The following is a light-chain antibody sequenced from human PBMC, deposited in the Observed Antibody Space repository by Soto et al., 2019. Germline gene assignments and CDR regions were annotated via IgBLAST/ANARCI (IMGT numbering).Light chain of an antibody. CDR1: GSDVRTYNL. CDR3: CSYAGDKTYV. J-gene: IGLJ1*01. V-gene: IGLV2-23*01. CDR2: EAS. Sequence: QSVLTRPASVSGSPGQSITISCTVTGSDVRTYNLVSWYQQHPGKVPKLIIYEASKRPSGVSNRFSGSQPGNTASLTVSGLQAEDEADYYCCSYAGDKTYVFGSGTKVT.